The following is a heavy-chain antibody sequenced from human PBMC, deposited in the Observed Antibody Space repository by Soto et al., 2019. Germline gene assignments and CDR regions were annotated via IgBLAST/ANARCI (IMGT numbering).Heavy chain of an antibody. J-gene: IGHJ6*02. Sequence: PGGSLRLSCAASGFTFSNYWMQWVRQAPGKGLVWVSHISRDGSGANYADSVKGRFTISRDNAKNTLYLQMNSLRAEDTAMYYCARDGLDYYGKDVWGQGTTVTVSS. CDR2: ISRDGSGA. CDR1: GFTFSNYW. V-gene: IGHV3-74*01. CDR3: ARDGLDYYGKDV.